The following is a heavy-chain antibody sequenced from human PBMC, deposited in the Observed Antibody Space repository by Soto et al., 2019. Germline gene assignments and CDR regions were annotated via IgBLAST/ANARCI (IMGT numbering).Heavy chain of an antibody. CDR1: GDSVRTYY. CDR2: VYSSGYN. Sequence: SETLSLTCSVSGDSVRTYYWGWIRQPAGKGLEWIGRVYSSGYNNYNPSLKSRVTMSIDTSKNQFSLKLTSVTAADTAVYFCAREVPYSSSWFDPWGQGALVTVSS. D-gene: IGHD6-13*01. J-gene: IGHJ5*02. CDR3: AREVPYSSSWFDP. V-gene: IGHV4-4*07.